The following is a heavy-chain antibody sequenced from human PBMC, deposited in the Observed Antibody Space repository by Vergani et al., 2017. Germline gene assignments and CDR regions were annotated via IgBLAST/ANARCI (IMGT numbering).Heavy chain of an antibody. D-gene: IGHD6-19*01. V-gene: IGHV4-30-4*08. CDR2: IYYSGST. Sequence: QVQLQESGPGLVKPSQTLSLTCTVSGGSISSGDYYWSWIRQPPGKGLGWIGYIYYSGSTYYNPSLKSRVTISVDTSKNQFSLKLSTVTAADTAGYYCARDYVIGWSSRYYYNGGMDVWGQGTTVTVSS. CDR3: ARDYVIGWSSRYYYNGGMDV. CDR1: GGSISSGDYY. J-gene: IGHJ6*02.